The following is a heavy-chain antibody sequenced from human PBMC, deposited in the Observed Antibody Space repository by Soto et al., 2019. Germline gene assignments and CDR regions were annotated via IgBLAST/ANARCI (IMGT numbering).Heavy chain of an antibody. CDR3: ARKAVAGTIFDY. J-gene: IGHJ4*02. CDR2: INQDGSEK. D-gene: IGHD6-19*01. Sequence: PGGSLRLSCAASGFTFSSYAMSWVRQAPGKGLECVANINQDGSEKYYVDSVKGRFTISRDNAKSSLCLQMHSLRVEDTAVYYCARKAVAGTIFDYWGQGTVVT. V-gene: IGHV3-7*01. CDR1: GFTFSSYA.